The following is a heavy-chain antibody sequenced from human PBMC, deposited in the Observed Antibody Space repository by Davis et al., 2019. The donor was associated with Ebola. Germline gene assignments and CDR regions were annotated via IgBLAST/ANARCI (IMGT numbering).Heavy chain of an antibody. CDR3: TRVNVVAAGSYDY. Sequence: GGSLRLSCVGSGFTFDDYGMHWVRQPPGKGLEWVSGISWNGGSKDYADSVKGRFTIYRDNGKNSLYLQMSSLRDDDTAVYYCTRVNVVAAGSYDYWGQGTLVSVSS. CDR1: GFTFDDYG. CDR2: ISWNGGSK. J-gene: IGHJ4*02. D-gene: IGHD2-2*01. V-gene: IGHV3-9*01.